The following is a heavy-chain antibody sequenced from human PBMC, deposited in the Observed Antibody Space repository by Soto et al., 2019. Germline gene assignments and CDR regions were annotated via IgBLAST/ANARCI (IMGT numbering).Heavy chain of an antibody. J-gene: IGHJ6*02. CDR3: ASSVRGYYYYGMDV. CDR2: IYYSGST. Sequence: TLLLTYTVSGTTISRSSYYWSWIRQHPGKGLEWIGYIYYSGSTYYNPSLKSRVTISVDTSKNQFSLKLSSVTAADTAVYYCASSVRGYYYYGMDVWGQGTKVTVSS. CDR1: GTTISRSSYY. D-gene: IGHD3-22*01. V-gene: IGHV4-31*03.